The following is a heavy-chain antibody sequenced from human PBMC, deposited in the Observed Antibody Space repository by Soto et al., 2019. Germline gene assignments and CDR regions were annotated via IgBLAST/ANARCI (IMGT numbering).Heavy chain of an antibody. Sequence: GGSLRLSCAASGFTFSSYSMNWVRQAPGKGLEWVSYISSSSSTIYYADSVKGRFTISRDNAKNSLYLQMNSLRAEDTAVYYCARDRVGYRDYWGQGTLVTVSS. CDR2: ISSSSSTI. V-gene: IGHV3-48*01. D-gene: IGHD5-12*01. J-gene: IGHJ4*02. CDR1: GFTFSSYS. CDR3: ARDRVGYRDY.